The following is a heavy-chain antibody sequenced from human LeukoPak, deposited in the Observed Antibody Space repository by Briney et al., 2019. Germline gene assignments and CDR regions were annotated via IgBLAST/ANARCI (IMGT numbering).Heavy chain of an antibody. J-gene: IGHJ4*02. CDR3: ARDPAGRDGYKGFDY. CDR2: IYSGGST. CDR1: GFTVSSNY. V-gene: IGHV3-53*01. D-gene: IGHD5-24*01. Sequence: PGGSLRLSCAASGFTVSSNYMTWVRQAPGKGVEWVSVIYSGGSTYYADSVKGRFTISRDNSKNTLYLQMNSLRAEDTAVYYCARDPAGRDGYKGFDYWGQGTPVTVSS.